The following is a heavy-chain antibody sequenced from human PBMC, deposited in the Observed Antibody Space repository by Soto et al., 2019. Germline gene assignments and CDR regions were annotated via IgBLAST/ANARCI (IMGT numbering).Heavy chain of an antibody. CDR2: ISTGGAST. CDR1: GFTFSSYA. Sequence: PGGSLRLSCAASGFTFSSYAMSWVRQAPGKGLEWVSYISTGGASTYYADSVKGRFTISRDNSKNTLYLQMNSLRAEDTAVYYCAKLSLVVGAKGYFDYWGQGTLVTVSS. D-gene: IGHD2-15*01. V-gene: IGHV3-23*01. CDR3: AKLSLVVGAKGYFDY. J-gene: IGHJ4*02.